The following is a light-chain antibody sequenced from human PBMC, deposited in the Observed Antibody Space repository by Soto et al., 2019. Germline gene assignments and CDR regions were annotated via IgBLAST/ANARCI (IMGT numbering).Light chain of an antibody. CDR3: QQYSTPET. J-gene: IGKJ2*01. Sequence: DIVMTQSPDSLAVSLGERATINCKSSQSVLYSSNNKNYLAWYQQKPGQPPKLLIYWASTRESGVPDRFSGSGSGTDFTLTISSLQAEDVAVYYCQQYSTPETFGQGTKLVIK. V-gene: IGKV4-1*01. CDR1: QSVLYSSNNKNY. CDR2: WAS.